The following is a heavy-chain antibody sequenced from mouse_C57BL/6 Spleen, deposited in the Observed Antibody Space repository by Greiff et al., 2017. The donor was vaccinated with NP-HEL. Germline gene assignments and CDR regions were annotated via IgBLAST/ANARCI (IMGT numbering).Heavy chain of an antibody. V-gene: IGHV5-4*03. CDR3: ASGSNFFAY. CDR2: ISDGGSYT. Sequence: EVKLVESGGGLVKPGGSLKLSCAASGFTFSSYAMSWVRQTPEKRLEWVATISDGGSYTYYPDNVKGRFTISRDNAKNNLYLQMSHLKSEDTAMYYCASGSNFFAYWGQGTLVTVSA. J-gene: IGHJ3*01. CDR1: GFTFSSYA. D-gene: IGHD2-5*01.